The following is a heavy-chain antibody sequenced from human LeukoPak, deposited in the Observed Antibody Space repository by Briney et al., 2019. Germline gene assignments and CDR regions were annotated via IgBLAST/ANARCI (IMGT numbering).Heavy chain of an antibody. Sequence: PGGSLRLSCAASGFTFSNYGMHWVRQAPGKGLEWVAVISYDGTNKYYAESVKDRITISRDNSKNTLYLQMNSLRAEDTAVYYCAKVKGGSSWYLFDYWGQGTLVTVSS. V-gene: IGHV3-30*18. CDR3: AKVKGGSSWYLFDY. CDR2: ISYDGTNK. D-gene: IGHD6-13*01. J-gene: IGHJ4*02. CDR1: GFTFSNYG.